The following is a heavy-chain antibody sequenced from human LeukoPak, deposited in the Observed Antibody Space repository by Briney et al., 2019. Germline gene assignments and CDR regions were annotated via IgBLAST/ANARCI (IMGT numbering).Heavy chain of an antibody. J-gene: IGHJ6*02. V-gene: IGHV3-7*01. CDR2: IKQDGSEK. CDR3: ARNMRASYYYGSSGYYYHYYYGMDV. CDR1: GFTFSSYW. D-gene: IGHD3-22*01. Sequence: GGSLRLSCAASGFTFSSYWMSWVRQAPGKGLEWVANIKQDGSEKYYVDSVKGRFTISRDNAKNSLYLQMNSLRAEDTAVYYCARNMRASYYYGSSGYYYHYYYGMDVWGQGTTVTVSS.